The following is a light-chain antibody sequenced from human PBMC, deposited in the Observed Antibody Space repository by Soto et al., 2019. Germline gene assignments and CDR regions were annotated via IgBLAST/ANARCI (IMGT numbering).Light chain of an antibody. V-gene: IGKV3-11*01. Sequence: EIVLTQSPATLSLSPGERATLSCRASQSVSSYLAWYQQKPGQAPRLLIYDASNRATGIPARFSGSGSGTDFTLTIISLEPEDFSVYYYQQHSNWPPLTFGQGTKLEIK. CDR1: QSVSSY. CDR3: QQHSNWPPLT. CDR2: DAS. J-gene: IGKJ2*01.